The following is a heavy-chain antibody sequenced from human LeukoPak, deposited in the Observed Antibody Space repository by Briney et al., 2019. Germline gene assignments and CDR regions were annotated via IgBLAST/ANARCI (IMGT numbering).Heavy chain of an antibody. J-gene: IGHJ6*03. CDR3: ARRGTTNYYYYMDV. Sequence: GESLKISCKVSGYTFTNYWIGWVRQMPGKGLEWMGFIFPADSDTRYSPSFQGQVSISADKSISTAYLQWSSLKASDTAMYYCARRGTTNYYYYMDVWGKGTTVTVSS. D-gene: IGHD2-15*01. CDR2: IFPADSDT. CDR1: GYTFTNYW. V-gene: IGHV5-51*01.